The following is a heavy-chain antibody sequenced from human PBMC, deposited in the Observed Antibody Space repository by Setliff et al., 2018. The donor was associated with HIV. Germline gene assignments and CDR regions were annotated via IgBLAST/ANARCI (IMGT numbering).Heavy chain of an antibody. CDR2: ISYDGSNK. CDR1: GFTFSGYA. D-gene: IGHD3-3*01. V-gene: IGHV3-30*04. Sequence: LSLSCAASGFTFSGYAMHWVRPAPGKGLEWVAVISYDGSNKYYTDSVKGRSTISRDNSKNTLYLQMNSLRVEDTAVYYCARDPGYGPFGVLTRKGPGYYYYYMDVWGKGTTVTVSS. J-gene: IGHJ6*03. CDR3: ARDPGYGPFGVLTRKGPGYYYYYMDV.